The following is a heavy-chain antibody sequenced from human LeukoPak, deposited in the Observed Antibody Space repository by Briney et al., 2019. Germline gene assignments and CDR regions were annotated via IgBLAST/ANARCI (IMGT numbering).Heavy chain of an antibody. CDR1: GFTFSSYA. V-gene: IGHV3-23*01. D-gene: IGHD5-24*01. Sequence: GGSLRLSCAASGFTFSSYAMSWVRQAPGKGLEWVSAISGSGGSTYYADSVKGRFTISRDNSKNTLYLQMNSLRAEDTAVYYCARLLRRDGYNSFHSEGIGFDYWGQGTLVTVSS. J-gene: IGHJ4*02. CDR2: ISGSGGST. CDR3: ARLLRRDGYNSFHSEGIGFDY.